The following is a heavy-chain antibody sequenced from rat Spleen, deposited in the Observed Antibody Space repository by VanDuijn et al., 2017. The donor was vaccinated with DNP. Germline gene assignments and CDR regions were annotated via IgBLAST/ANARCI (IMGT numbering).Heavy chain of an antibody. CDR1: GFTFNNYW. J-gene: IGHJ4*01. D-gene: IGHD1-2*01. Sequence: EVQLVESGGDLVRPGRSLNLSCVVSGFTFNNYWMTWIRQVPGKGLEWVASITSGDPNTYYPDSVKGRFTISRDNAKNTLYLQMNSLRFEDTATYYCAKADSSYPYAMDAWGQGTSVTVSS. V-gene: IGHV5-31*01. CDR3: AKADSSYPYAMDA. CDR2: ITSGDPNT.